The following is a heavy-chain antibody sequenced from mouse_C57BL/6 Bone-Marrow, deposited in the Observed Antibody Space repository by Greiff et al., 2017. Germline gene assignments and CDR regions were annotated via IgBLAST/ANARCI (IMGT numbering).Heavy chain of an antibody. D-gene: IGHD2-4*01. J-gene: IGHJ4*01. CDR3: ARGDYDYDYYAMDY. CDR2: IYPGGGYT. V-gene: IGHV1-63*01. CDR1: GYTFTNYW. Sequence: QVQLQQSGAELVRPGTSVKMSCKASGYTFTNYWIGWAKQRPGHGLEWIGDIYPGGGYTNYNEKFKGKATLTADKSSSTAYMQFSSLTSEDSAIYYCARGDYDYDYYAMDYWGQGTSVTVSS.